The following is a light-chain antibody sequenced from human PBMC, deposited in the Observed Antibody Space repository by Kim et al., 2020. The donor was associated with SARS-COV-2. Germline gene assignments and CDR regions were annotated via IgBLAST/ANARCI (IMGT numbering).Light chain of an antibody. J-gene: IGKJ4*01. CDR2: DAS. V-gene: IGKV1-33*01. CDR1: HDINNY. CDR3: QQYDDLPLT. Sequence: DIQMTQSPSSLSASVGDRVTITCQASHDINNYLNWYQQKPGKAPRVLIYDASNLETGVPSRFSGRGSGTDFTLSISNLQPEDIATYYCQQYDDLPLTFGGGTKVDIK.